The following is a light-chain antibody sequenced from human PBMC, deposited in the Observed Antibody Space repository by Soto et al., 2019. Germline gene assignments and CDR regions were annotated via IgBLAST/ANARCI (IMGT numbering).Light chain of an antibody. V-gene: IGKV3-20*01. CDR2: GAS. Sequence: EIVLTQSPGTLSLSPGERATLSCRASQSVSSSYLAWYQQKPGQAPRLLIYGASRRATGIPDRLSGSGSGTDFTLTISSLEAEDFAVYYCQKSSSSPITCGQGTRLEIK. J-gene: IGKJ5*01. CDR1: QSVSSSY. CDR3: QKSSSSPIT.